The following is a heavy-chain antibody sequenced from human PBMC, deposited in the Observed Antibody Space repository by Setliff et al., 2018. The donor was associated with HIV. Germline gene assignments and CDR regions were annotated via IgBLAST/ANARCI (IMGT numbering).Heavy chain of an antibody. CDR3: ARGGLGVVTSFDS. CDR2: VYYTGKT. D-gene: IGHD3-3*01. CDR1: GVSIVSGGFY. V-gene: IGHV4-31*03. Sequence: SETLSLTCSVSGVSIVSGGFYYSWIRQHPGKGLEWLGTVYYTGKTYYNPSLQSRLTISVDMSKNKFPLKLSSLTAADTAVYYCARGGLGVVTSFDSWGPGTLVTVSS. J-gene: IGHJ4*02.